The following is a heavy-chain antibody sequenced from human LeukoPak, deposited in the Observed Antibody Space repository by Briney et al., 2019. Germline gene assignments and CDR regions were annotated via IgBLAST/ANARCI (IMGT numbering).Heavy chain of an antibody. CDR3: AKDASRKPYSSSWYRGTYYFDY. V-gene: IGHV3-33*06. CDR2: IWYDGSNK. CDR1: GFTFSSYG. J-gene: IGHJ4*02. D-gene: IGHD6-13*01. Sequence: GGSLRLSCAASGFTFSSYGMHWVRQAPGKGLEWVAVIWYDGSNKYYADSVKGRFTISRDNPKNTLYLQMNSLRAEDTAVYYCAKDASRKPYSSSWYRGTYYFDYWGQGTLVTVSS.